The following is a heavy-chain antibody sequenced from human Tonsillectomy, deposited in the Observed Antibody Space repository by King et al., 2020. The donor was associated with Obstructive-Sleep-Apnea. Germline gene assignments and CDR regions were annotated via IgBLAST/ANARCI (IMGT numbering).Heavy chain of an antibody. CDR1: GGSISSSNW. V-gene: IGHV4-4*02. Sequence: QLQESGPGLVKPSGTLSLTCAVSGGSISSSNWWSWVSQPPGKGLEWIGEIYHSGSTNYNQSLKSRVTISVDKSKNQFSLRMSSVTAADTALYYCARDSRVAAAGTGYGMDVWGQGATVTVSS. CDR2: IYHSGST. J-gene: IGHJ6*02. D-gene: IGHD6-13*01. CDR3: ARDSRVAAAGTGYGMDV.